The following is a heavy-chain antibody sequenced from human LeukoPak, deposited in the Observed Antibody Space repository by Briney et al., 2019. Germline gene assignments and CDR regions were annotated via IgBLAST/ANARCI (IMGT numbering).Heavy chain of an antibody. V-gene: IGHV3-9*01. Sequence: GGSLRLSCAASGFTFDDYAMHWVRQAPGKGLEWVSGISWNSGSIGYADSVKGRFTVSRDNAKNSLHLQMNSLRVEDTALYYCAKDIFTGIAVAGTRDYWGQGTLVTVSS. J-gene: IGHJ4*02. CDR1: GFTFDDYA. D-gene: IGHD6-19*01. CDR2: ISWNSGSI. CDR3: AKDIFTGIAVAGTRDY.